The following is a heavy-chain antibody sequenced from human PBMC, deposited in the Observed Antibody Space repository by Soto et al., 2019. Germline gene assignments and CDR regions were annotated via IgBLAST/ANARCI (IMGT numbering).Heavy chain of an antibody. Sequence: PSETLSLTCSVSGDSISSTGFYWSWIRRLPGKALEWIGYVHYTGSTSYNPSLKSRLAISLDASKNQFSLSLSSVTSADTAVYYCARDHRSLGDYYGIDVWGQGTTVTVSS. J-gene: IGHJ6*02. CDR2: VHYTGST. CDR3: ARDHRSLGDYYGIDV. V-gene: IGHV4-31*03. CDR1: GDSISSTGFY. D-gene: IGHD3-10*01.